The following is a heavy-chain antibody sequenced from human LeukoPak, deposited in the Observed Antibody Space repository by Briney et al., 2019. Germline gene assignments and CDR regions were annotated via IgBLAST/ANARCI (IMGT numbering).Heavy chain of an antibody. CDR1: GGSINFYH. CDR2: IHHTGSA. V-gene: IGHV4-59*13. J-gene: IGHJ3*02. D-gene: IGHD3-3*01. CDR3: ARVHDYDFWSGYSAPRDAFDI. Sequence: PSETLSLTCSVAGGSINFYHWSWIRQFPGGRLEWIGDIHHTGSATYNPSLKSRVTISVDTSKNQFSLKLSSVTAADTAVYYCARVHDYDFWSGYSAPRDAFDIWGQGTMVTVSS.